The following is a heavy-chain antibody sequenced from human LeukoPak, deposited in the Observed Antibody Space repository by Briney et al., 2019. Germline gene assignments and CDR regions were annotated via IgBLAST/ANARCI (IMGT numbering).Heavy chain of an antibody. CDR1: SGSFSDYN. V-gene: IGHV4-34*01. CDR2: INHNGST. CDR3: ARNSGSYHDGGYYYYYGMDV. J-gene: IGHJ6*02. D-gene: IGHD1-26*01. Sequence: SETLSLTCAVNSGSFSDYNWSWIRQSPGKGLEWIGEINHNGSTNYNPSLKSPVTISVDKSKNQFSLKLSSVTAADTAVYYCARNSGSYHDGGYYYYYGMDVWGQGTTVTVSS.